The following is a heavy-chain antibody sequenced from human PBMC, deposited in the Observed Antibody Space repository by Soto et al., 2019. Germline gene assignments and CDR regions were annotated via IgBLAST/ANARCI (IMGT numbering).Heavy chain of an antibody. V-gene: IGHV1-58*01. D-gene: IGHD4-4*01. CDR1: GFTFTSSA. J-gene: IGHJ6*02. CDR3: AADYSNYWYYYGMAV. CDR2: IVVGSGNT. Sequence: ASVKVSCKASGFTFTSSAVQWVRQARGQRLEWIGWIVVGSGNTNYAQKFQERATITRDMSTSTAYMELSSLRSEDTAVYYCAADYSNYWYYYGMAVWGQGTTVTVSS.